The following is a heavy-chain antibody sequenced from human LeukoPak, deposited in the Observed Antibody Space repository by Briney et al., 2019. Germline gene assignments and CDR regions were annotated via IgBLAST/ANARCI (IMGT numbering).Heavy chain of an antibody. CDR2: ISGSGGST. J-gene: IGHJ2*01. V-gene: IGHV3-21*01. CDR3: ARLYGGNSEWYFDL. CDR1: GFTFSSYA. D-gene: IGHD4-23*01. Sequence: PGGSLRLSCAASGFTFSSYAMYWVRQAPGKGLEWVSAISGSGGSTYYADSVKGRFTISRDNAKNSLYLQMNSLRAEDTAVYYCARLYGGNSEWYFDLWGRGTLVTVSS.